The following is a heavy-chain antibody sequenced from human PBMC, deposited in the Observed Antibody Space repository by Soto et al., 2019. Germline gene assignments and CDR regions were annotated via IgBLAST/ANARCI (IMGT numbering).Heavy chain of an antibody. CDR3: ARIQTGYDAFDI. V-gene: IGHV3-21*01. J-gene: IGHJ3*02. D-gene: IGHD2-15*01. Sequence: EVQLVESGGGLVKPGGSLRLSCAASGFSFSSYSMNWVRQAPGKGLEWVSSISSSSSYIYYADSVKGGFTISRDNAKNPLYLQMSSLRAEDTAVYYCARIQTGYDAFDIWGQGTMVTVSS. CDR1: GFSFSSYS. CDR2: ISSSSSYI.